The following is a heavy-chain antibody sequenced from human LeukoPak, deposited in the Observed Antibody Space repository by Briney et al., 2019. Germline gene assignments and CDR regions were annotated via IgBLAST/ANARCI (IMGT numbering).Heavy chain of an antibody. CDR2: ISPYTTKT. CDR1: GYTFISYG. Sequence: GASVKVSCKASGYTFISYGITWVRQAPGQGLEWMGWISPYTTKTNYAQSLQGRVTMTTDTSTSTAYMELRSLRSDDTAVYYCAREGGVGPTAPPDYYYYQMDVWGKGTTVTVSS. J-gene: IGHJ6*03. CDR3: AREGGVGPTAPPDYYYYQMDV. V-gene: IGHV1-18*01. D-gene: IGHD1-26*01.